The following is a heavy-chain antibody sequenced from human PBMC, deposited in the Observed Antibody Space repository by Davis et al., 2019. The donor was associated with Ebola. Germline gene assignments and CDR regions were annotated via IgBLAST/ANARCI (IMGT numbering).Heavy chain of an antibody. CDR1: GGSIRSYY. CDR3: ARRYGTAFDI. J-gene: IGHJ3*02. CDR2: IYYSGST. V-gene: IGHV4-59*08. D-gene: IGHD4-17*01. Sequence: SETLSLTCTVSGGSIRSYYWSWIRQPPGKGLEGIGYIYYSGSTNYNLSLKSRVTISVDTSKNQFSLKLSSVTAADTAVYYCARRYGTAFDIWGQGTMVTVSS.